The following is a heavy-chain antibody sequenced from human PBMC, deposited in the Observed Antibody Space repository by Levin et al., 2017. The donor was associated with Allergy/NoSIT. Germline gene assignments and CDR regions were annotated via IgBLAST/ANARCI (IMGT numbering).Heavy chain of an antibody. J-gene: IGHJ4*02. CDR3: VREGEWWPAYYFDY. CDR1: GFTFSNYN. CDR2: ISSNTRTI. D-gene: IGHD2-8*01. V-gene: IGHV3-48*02. Sequence: GGSLRLSCAASGFTFSNYNMNWVRQAPGKGLEWLSYISSNTRTIYYASSLKGRFTVSRDNAKNSLYLQMNSLRDDDTAVYYCVREGEWWPAYYFDYWGQGAPVTVSS.